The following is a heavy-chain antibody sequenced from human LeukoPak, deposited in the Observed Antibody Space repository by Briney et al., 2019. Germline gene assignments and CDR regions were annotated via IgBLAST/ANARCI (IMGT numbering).Heavy chain of an antibody. Sequence: GGSLRLSSAVSGFTFSSYAMTWVRQAPGKGLEWVSAISGSGGSTYYADSVKGQFTISRDNSKNTLYLQMNSLRAEDTAVYYCAKAPTMAVRYFDYWGQGTLVTVSS. D-gene: IGHD1-1*01. CDR1: GFTFSSYA. V-gene: IGHV3-23*01. CDR3: AKAPTMAVRYFDY. CDR2: ISGSGGST. J-gene: IGHJ4*02.